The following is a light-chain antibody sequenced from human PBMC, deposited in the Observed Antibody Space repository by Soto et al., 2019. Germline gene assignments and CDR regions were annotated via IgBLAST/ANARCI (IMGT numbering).Light chain of an antibody. CDR1: QSIGSY. CDR3: QQSDSAPYT. Sequence: DIQMTQSPSSLSASVGGRVTISCRASQSIGSYLNWYQQTPGKAPKFLIYAASSLQSGIPSRFSGSGSGTDFTLTISRLQPEEFATYYCQQSDSAPYTFGQGTKVEI. J-gene: IGKJ2*01. V-gene: IGKV1-39*01. CDR2: AAS.